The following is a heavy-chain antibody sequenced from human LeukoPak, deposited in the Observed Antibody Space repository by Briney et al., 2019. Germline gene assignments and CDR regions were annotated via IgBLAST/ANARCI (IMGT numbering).Heavy chain of an antibody. Sequence: GESLKISCKGSGYSFTSYWIGWVRQMPGKGREWMGIIYSGDSDTRYSPSFQGQVTISADKSTSTAYLQWSSVKASDTAMYYCARCSNYYDSSGYSYYFDYWGQGTLVTVSS. V-gene: IGHV5-51*01. D-gene: IGHD3-22*01. CDR1: GYSFTSYW. J-gene: IGHJ4*02. CDR2: IYSGDSDT. CDR3: ARCSNYYDSSGYSYYFDY.